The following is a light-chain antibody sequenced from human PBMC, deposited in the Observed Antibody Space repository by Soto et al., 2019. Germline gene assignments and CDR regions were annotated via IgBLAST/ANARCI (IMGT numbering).Light chain of an antibody. Sequence: DIQLTQSPSFLSASVGDRVTITCRASQGINSYLGWYQQKPGKAPKLLIYAASTLQSGVPSRFSGSGSGTEFTLTFIRLQPEDFATYYCQQLKSYPITFGPGTKVDI. CDR3: QQLKSYPIT. V-gene: IGKV1-9*01. CDR1: QGINSY. J-gene: IGKJ3*01. CDR2: AAS.